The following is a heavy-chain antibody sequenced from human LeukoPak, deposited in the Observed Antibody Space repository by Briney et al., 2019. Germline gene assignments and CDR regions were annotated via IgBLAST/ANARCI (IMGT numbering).Heavy chain of an antibody. D-gene: IGHD2-2*01. CDR3: ATLGYCSSTSCSDY. CDR2: FDPEDGET. Sequence: ASVKVSCNVSGYTLTELSMHWVRQAPGKGLEWMGGFDPEDGETIYAQKFQGRVTMTEDTSTDTAYMELSSLRSEDTAVYYCATLGYCSSTSCSDYWGQGTLVTVSS. J-gene: IGHJ4*02. CDR1: GYTLTELS. V-gene: IGHV1-24*01.